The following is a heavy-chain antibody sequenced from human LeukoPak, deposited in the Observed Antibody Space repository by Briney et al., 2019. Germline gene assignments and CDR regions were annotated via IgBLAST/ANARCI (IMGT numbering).Heavy chain of an antibody. Sequence: SQTLSLTCAILGDSVSSNSDTWNWIRQFPSRGLEWLGRAYYRSKWYNDYAVSVKSRITINPDTSKNQFSLQLNSVTPDDTAVYYCARDGAATTDAFDIWGQGTMVTVSS. J-gene: IGHJ3*02. CDR1: GDSVSSNSDT. CDR3: ARDGAATTDAFDI. D-gene: IGHD1-1*01. CDR2: AYYRSKWYN. V-gene: IGHV6-1*01.